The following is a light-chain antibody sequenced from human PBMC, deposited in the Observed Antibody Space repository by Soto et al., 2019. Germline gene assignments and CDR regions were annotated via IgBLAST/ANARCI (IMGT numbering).Light chain of an antibody. CDR3: QQLNSYPLT. CDR2: AAS. J-gene: IGKJ3*01. Sequence: DIQLTQSPSFLSASVGDRVTITCRASQGISSYLAWYQQKPGKAPKLLIYAASTLQSGVPSRFSGSRSGTEFTLTLSSLQPEDFATSYCQQLNSYPLTFGPGTKVDIK. V-gene: IGKV1-9*01. CDR1: QGISSY.